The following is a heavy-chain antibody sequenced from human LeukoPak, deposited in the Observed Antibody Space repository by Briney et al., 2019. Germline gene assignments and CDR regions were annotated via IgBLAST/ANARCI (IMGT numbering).Heavy chain of an antibody. Sequence: PGGSLRLSCAASGFTFSSYSMNWVRQAPGKGLEWVSYISSSSSTIYYADSVKGRFTISRDNAKNSLYLQMNSLRAEDTAVYYCARAGDFDWLPQIDYWGQGTLVTVSS. CDR1: GFTFSSYS. CDR3: ARAGDFDWLPQIDY. J-gene: IGHJ4*02. V-gene: IGHV3-48*04. CDR2: ISSSSSTI. D-gene: IGHD3-9*01.